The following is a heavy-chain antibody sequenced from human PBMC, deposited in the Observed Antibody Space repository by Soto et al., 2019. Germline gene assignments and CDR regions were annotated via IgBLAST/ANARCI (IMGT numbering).Heavy chain of an antibody. V-gene: IGHV4-59*01. CDR3: AGGYCSGGSCGLFDY. CDR2: IYYSGST. Sequence: PSETLSLTCTVSGGSISSYYWSWIRQPPGKGLEWIGYIYYSGSTNYNPSLKSRVTISVDTSKNQFSLKLSSVTAADTAVYYCAGGYCSGGSCGLFDYWGQGTLVTVSS. J-gene: IGHJ4*02. D-gene: IGHD2-15*01. CDR1: GGSISSYY.